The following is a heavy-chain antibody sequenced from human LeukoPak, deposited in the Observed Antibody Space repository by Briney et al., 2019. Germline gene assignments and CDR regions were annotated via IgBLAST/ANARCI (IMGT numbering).Heavy chain of an antibody. D-gene: IGHD6-19*01. CDR3: ARVYSSGWYGDYFDY. Sequence: KPGASVKVSCKASGYTFTSYAMHWVRQAPGQRLEWMGWINAGNGNTKYSQEFQGRVTITRDTSASTAYMELRSLRSDDTAVYYCARVYSSGWYGDYFDYWGQGTLVTVSS. J-gene: IGHJ4*02. V-gene: IGHV1-3*01. CDR2: INAGNGNT. CDR1: GYTFTSYA.